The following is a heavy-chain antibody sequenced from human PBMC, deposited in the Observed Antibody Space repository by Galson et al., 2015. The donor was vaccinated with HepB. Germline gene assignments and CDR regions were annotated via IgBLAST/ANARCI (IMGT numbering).Heavy chain of an antibody. D-gene: IGHD3-16*01. CDR3: VRHLDGYAYYYGLDV. J-gene: IGHJ6*02. Sequence: SLRLSCAASGFTFSTFWMTWVRQAPGKGLEWVANIKQDGSEKYYVDSAKGRFTIPRDNAKNSLYLQMNSLRAEDTAVYYCVRHLDGYAYYYGLDVWGQGTTVTVSS. CDR2: IKQDGSEK. CDR1: GFTFSTFW. V-gene: IGHV3-7*01.